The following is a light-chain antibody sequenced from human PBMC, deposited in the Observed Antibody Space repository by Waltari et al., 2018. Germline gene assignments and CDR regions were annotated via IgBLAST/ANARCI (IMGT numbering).Light chain of an antibody. CDR2: DTS. CDR3: LLHYGGAQPWV. CDR1: TGAVTSGHQ. Sequence: QTVVPQEPSLTVSPGGTVTLTCASSTGAVTSGHQSNWFQQKPGQAPRALIYDTSNKHSWTPARFAGSLLGGRAALTLSGVQPEDEADYYGLLHYGGAQPWVFGGGTKLTVL. J-gene: IGLJ3*02. V-gene: IGLV7-43*01.